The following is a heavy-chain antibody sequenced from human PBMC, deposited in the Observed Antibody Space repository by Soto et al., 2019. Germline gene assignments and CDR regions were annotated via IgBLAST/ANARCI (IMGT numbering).Heavy chain of an antibody. D-gene: IGHD6-13*01. V-gene: IGHV3-23*01. CDR3: AYCGYYSSSWFPDY. J-gene: IGHJ4*02. CDR1: GFTFSTYA. Sequence: GGSLRLSCAASGFTFSTYAMAWVRQAPGKGLEWVSGVSASGLNTDYADPVKGRFYISRDNSKNTVSLHMNSLRAEDTATYYCAYCGYYSSSWFPDYWGQGTLVTVSS. CDR2: VSASGLNT.